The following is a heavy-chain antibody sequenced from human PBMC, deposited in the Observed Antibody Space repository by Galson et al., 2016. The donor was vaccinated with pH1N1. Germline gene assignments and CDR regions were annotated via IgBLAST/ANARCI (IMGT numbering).Heavy chain of an antibody. J-gene: IGHJ6*02. CDR3: ARETPYSSGWGYYYGMDV. CDR2: TSYDGSNK. Sequence: LRLSCAASGFTFSTYAMHWVRQAPGRGLEWVALTSYDGSNKYYADSVKGRFTISRDNSKNTLYLEMNSLRAEDTAVYYCARETPYSSGWGYYYGMDVWGQGTTVTVSS. D-gene: IGHD6-19*01. V-gene: IGHV3-30-3*01. CDR1: GFTFSTYA.